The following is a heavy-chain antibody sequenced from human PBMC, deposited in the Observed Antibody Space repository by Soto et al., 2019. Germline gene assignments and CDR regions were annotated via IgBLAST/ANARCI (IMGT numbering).Heavy chain of an antibody. V-gene: IGHV1-18*01. Sequence: ASVKVSCKASGYTFTSYGISWVRQAPGQGLEWMGWISAYNGNTNYAQKLQGRVTMTTDTSTSTAYMELRSLRSDDTAVYYCAREREYSSSSWFDPWGQGTLVTVSS. CDR1: GYTFTSYG. D-gene: IGHD6-6*01. J-gene: IGHJ5*02. CDR2: ISAYNGNT. CDR3: AREREYSSSSWFDP.